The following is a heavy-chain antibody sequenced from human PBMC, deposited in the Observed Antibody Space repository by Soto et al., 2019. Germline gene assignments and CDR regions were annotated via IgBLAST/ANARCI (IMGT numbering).Heavy chain of an antibody. Sequence: SETLSLTCAVSGGSINRNWWSWVRQPPGEGLEWIGEIFHSGTVRYNPSLKSRAAMSVDKSKNQLSLKVTSVTAADTAVYYCATYLTPYTFDYWGLGTLVTVSS. D-gene: IGHD2-15*01. J-gene: IGHJ4*02. CDR1: GGSINRNW. CDR3: ATYLTPYTFDY. V-gene: IGHV4-4*02. CDR2: IFHSGTV.